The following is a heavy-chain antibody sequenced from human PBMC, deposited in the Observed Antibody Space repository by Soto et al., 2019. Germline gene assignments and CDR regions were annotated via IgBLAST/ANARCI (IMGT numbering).Heavy chain of an antibody. V-gene: IGHV1-69*05. CDR1: GGTFSSYA. D-gene: IGHD3-10*02. CDR2: IIPIFGTA. J-gene: IGHJ4*02. CDR3: VGDSGVRGPSGDLDY. Sequence: ASVKVSCKASGGTFSSYAISWVRQAPGQALEWMGGIIPIFGTANYAQKFQGRVTITRDISATTAYMELSRLTSEDKAIYYCVGDSGVRGPSGDLDYWGQGTLVTVSS.